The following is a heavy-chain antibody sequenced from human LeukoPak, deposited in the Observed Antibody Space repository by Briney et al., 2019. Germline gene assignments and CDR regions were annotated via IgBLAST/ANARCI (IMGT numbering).Heavy chain of an antibody. D-gene: IGHD2-21*01. CDR1: GGSFSGYY. Sequence: PSETLSLTCAVYGGSFSGYYWSWIRQPPGKGLEWIGEINHSGSTNYNPSLKSRVTISVDTSKNQFSLKLSSVTAADTAVYYCARHNEVGELDYWGQGTLVTVSS. CDR3: ARHNEVGELDY. V-gene: IGHV4-34*01. J-gene: IGHJ4*02. CDR2: INHSGST.